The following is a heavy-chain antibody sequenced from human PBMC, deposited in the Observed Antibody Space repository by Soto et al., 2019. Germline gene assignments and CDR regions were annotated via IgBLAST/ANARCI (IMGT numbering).Heavy chain of an antibody. CDR2: ITSDSSTI. D-gene: IGHD2-8*01. CDR1: GFTFSSYS. Sequence: GGSLRLSCAASGFTFSSYSINWVRQAPGKGLEWFSYITSDSSTISYADSVKGRFTVPRDNAKNSLYLQMNSLRDEDTAVYYCARVGRGVYGMDVWGQGTSVTVSS. J-gene: IGHJ6*02. CDR3: ARVGRGVYGMDV. V-gene: IGHV3-48*02.